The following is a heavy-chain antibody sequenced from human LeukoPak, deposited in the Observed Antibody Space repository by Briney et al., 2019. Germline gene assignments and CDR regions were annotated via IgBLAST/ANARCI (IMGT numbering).Heavy chain of an antibody. V-gene: IGHV3-23*01. Sequence: GGSLRLSCAASGFTFSSYAMSWVRQAPGKGLEWVSAISGSGGSTYYADSVKGRFTISRDNSKNTLYLQMNSLRAEDTAVYYCAREYYYGSGSYLRFDYWGQGTLVTVSS. D-gene: IGHD3-10*01. CDR3: AREYYYGSGSYLRFDY. CDR1: GFTFSSYA. J-gene: IGHJ4*02. CDR2: ISGSGGST.